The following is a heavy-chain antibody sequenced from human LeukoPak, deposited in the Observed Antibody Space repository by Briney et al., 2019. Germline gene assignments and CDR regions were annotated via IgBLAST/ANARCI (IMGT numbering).Heavy chain of an antibody. J-gene: IGHJ4*02. D-gene: IGHD6-19*01. Sequence: PGGSLSLSCAASGFPFSSNYMNWVRQTPGKGLEWVSVIYSAGNTYYADSVKGRFTISRDNSKSTLYLQMNSLRAEETAVYYCAKFTSSGWSVDYWGQGTLVTVSS. CDR3: AKFTSSGWSVDY. CDR1: GFPFSSNY. V-gene: IGHV3-53*01. CDR2: IYSAGNT.